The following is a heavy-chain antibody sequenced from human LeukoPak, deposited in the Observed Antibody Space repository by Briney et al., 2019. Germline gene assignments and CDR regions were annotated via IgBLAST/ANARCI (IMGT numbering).Heavy chain of an antibody. CDR1: GGSISSYY. Sequence: SETLSLTCTVSGGSISSYYWGWIRQPPGRGLEWIGFIYSSGSTNYNPSLKSRVTISVDTSKNQFSLKLSSVTAADTAVYYCARLSDNSGYYRPFFDYWGQGTLVTVSS. D-gene: IGHD3-22*01. CDR2: IYSSGST. V-gene: IGHV4-4*09. J-gene: IGHJ4*02. CDR3: ARLSDNSGYYRPFFDY.